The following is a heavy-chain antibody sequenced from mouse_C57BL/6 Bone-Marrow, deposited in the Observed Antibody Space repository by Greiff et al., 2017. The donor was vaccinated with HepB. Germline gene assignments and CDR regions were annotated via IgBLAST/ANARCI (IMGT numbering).Heavy chain of an antibody. CDR3: ARQGGNWDYFDY. D-gene: IGHD4-1*01. V-gene: IGHV5-12*01. CDR1: GFTFSDYY. CDR2: ISNGGGST. Sequence: DVKLQESGGGLVQPGGSLKLSCAASGFTFSDYYMYWVRQTPEKRLEWVAYISNGGGSTYYPDTVKGRFTISRDNAKNTLYLQMSRLKSEDTAMYYCARQGGNWDYFDYWGQGTTLTVSS. J-gene: IGHJ2*01.